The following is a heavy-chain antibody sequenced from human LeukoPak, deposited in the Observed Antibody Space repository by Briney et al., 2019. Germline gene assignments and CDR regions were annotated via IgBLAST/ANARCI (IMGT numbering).Heavy chain of an antibody. Sequence: VXXAPGXGLEWVAVISYDGSNKYYADSVKGRFTISRDSSKNTLYLQMNSLRAEDTAVYYCAKGPYGDYDYWGQGTLVTVSS. J-gene: IGHJ4*02. CDR2: ISYDGSNK. CDR3: AKGPYGDYDY. V-gene: IGHV3-30*18. D-gene: IGHD4-17*01.